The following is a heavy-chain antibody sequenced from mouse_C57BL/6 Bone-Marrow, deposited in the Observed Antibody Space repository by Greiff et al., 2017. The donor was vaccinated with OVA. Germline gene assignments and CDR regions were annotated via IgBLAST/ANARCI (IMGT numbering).Heavy chain of an antibody. V-gene: IGHV1-53*01. Sequence: QVQLQQPGTELVKPGASVKLSCKASGYTFTSYWMHWVKQRPGQGLEWIGNINPSNGGTNYNAKFQSKATLTVDKSSSTAYMQLSSLTSEDSAVYDCARRRGLTVVALDYWGQGTTLTVSS. CDR3: ARRRGLTVVALDY. CDR1: GYTFTSYW. D-gene: IGHD1-1*01. J-gene: IGHJ2*01. CDR2: INPSNGGT.